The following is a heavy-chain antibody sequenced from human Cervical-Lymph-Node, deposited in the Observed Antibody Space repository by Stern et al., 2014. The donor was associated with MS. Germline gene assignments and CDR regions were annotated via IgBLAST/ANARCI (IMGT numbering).Heavy chain of an antibody. V-gene: IGHV2-5*02. J-gene: IGHJ4*02. CDR1: GFSLSTNVVA. D-gene: IGHD3-22*01. CDR3: THVIVTYYRFDY. CDR2: IYWDDDK. Sequence: QVTLRESGPTLVKPTQTLTLTCTFSGFSLSTNVVAVGWIRQPPGKALEWLGIIYWDDDKRYSPSLKSRLTIAKDTSKNQVVLTMTNMDPVDTATYYCTHVIVTYYRFDYWGQGTLVTVSS.